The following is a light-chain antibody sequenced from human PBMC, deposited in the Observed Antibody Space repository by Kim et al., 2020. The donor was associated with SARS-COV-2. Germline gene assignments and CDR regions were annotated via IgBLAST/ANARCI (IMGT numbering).Light chain of an antibody. CDR2: SAS. Sequence: DIQMTQSPSSVSASIGDRVTITCRASQDISIWLAWYQQKPGKAPRLLIYSASTLLSGVPSRFSGSGSGTEFTLTISSLQPEDFAIYYCQQANTFPLPFGGGTKVDIK. J-gene: IGKJ4*01. CDR1: QDISIW. V-gene: IGKV1D-12*01. CDR3: QQANTFPLP.